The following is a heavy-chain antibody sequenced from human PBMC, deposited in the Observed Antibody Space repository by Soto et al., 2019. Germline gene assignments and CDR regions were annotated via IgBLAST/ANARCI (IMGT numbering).Heavy chain of an antibody. CDR1: GESISSSSYY. CDR2: IYYSGRT. J-gene: IGHJ4*02. V-gene: IGHV4-39*01. D-gene: IGHD2-21*02. CDR3: ARQRTTVVTQAYFDH. Sequence: PSETLSLTCIVSGESISSSSYYWGWIRQPPGKGLEWIGSIYYSGRTYYNPSFKSRVTISIDTSKTHFSLKLISVTATDTVLYYCARQRTTVVTQAYFDHWGQGALVTVSS.